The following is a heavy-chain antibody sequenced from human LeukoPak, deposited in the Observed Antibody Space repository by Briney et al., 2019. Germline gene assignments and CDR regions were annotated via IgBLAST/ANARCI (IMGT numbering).Heavy chain of an antibody. V-gene: IGHV4-38-2*01. CDR1: IYSISSDKY. J-gene: IGHJ4*02. CDR2: IYPTGNT. CDR3: ARLFACGRAPCRTARFQFDS. Sequence: PSETLSLTCAVSIYSISSDKYWAWVRQPPGKGLEWIGSIYPTGNTYYNPSLKSRVAISVDTSKNQFSLKLTSIIAVDTAVYYCARLFACGRAPCRTARFQFDSWGQGTLVAVSS. D-gene: IGHD2-15*01.